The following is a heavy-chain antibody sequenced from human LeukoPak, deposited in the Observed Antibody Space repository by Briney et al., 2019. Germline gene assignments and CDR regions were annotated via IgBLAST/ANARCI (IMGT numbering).Heavy chain of an antibody. CDR2: IYYSGST. CDR1: GGSISSYY. D-gene: IGHD5-12*01. Sequence: SETLSLTXTVSGGSISSYYWSWIRQPPGKGLEWIGYIYYSGSTNYNPSLKSRVIISVDTSKNQFSLKLSSVTAADTAVYYCARDPGGYSGYGQGFDYWGQGTLVTVSS. CDR3: ARDPGGYSGYGQGFDY. V-gene: IGHV4-59*01. J-gene: IGHJ4*02.